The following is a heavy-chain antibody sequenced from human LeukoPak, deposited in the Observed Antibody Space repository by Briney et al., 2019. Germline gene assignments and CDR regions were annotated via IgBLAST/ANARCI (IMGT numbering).Heavy chain of an antibody. D-gene: IGHD6-19*01. V-gene: IGHV3-7*03. J-gene: IGHJ4*02. CDR2: IKTDGSET. CDR3: VKNDGWFHLAQ. CDR1: GFYFRDHW. Sequence: GGSLRLSCAASGFYFRDHWMDWVRQFPGKGLEWVGHIKTDGSETYYLDSLKGRISISRDNTNNALYLQMNSLRVEDTAIYYCVKNDGWFHLAQWGQGTLVTVSS.